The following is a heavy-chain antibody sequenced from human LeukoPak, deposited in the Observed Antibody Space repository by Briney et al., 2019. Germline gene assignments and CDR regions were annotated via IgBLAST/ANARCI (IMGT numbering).Heavy chain of an antibody. J-gene: IGHJ4*02. V-gene: IGHV3-66*01. CDR2: IYSGGAT. D-gene: IGHD6-19*01. CDR3: ARAPSGWNFDC. CDR1: GITVGSSY. Sequence: PGGSLRLSCAASGITVGSSYMSWVRRAPGKGLEWVSAIYSGGATYYADSAKGRFTISRDNSKNTLYLQMNSLRVEDTAVYYCARAPSGWNFDCWGQGVLVTVST.